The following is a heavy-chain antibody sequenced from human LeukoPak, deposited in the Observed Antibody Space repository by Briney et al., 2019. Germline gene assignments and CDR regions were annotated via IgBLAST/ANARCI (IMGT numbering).Heavy chain of an antibody. CDR2: INPSGGST. J-gene: IGHJ4*02. Sequence: ASVTVSCKASGYTFTSYYMHGVRQAPGQGLEWMGIINPSGGSTSYAQKFQGRVTMTRDTSTSTVYMELSSLRSEDTAVYYCARVSGSHRLFDYWGQGTLVTVSS. V-gene: IGHV1-46*01. D-gene: IGHD1-26*01. CDR3: ARVSGSHRLFDY. CDR1: GYTFTSYY.